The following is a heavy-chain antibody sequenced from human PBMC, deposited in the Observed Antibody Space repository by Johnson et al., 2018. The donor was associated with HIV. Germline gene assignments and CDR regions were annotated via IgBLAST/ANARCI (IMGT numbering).Heavy chain of an antibody. CDR3: ARDRERYNWNLGAFDI. CDR1: GFTFSSYA. J-gene: IGHJ3*02. V-gene: IGHV3-30-3*01. CDR2: IPYDGSNK. D-gene: IGHD1-20*01. Sequence: QVQLVESGGGLVQPGGSLRLSCAASGFTFSSYAMHWVRQAPGKGLEWVAVIPYDGSNKYYADSVKGRFTIPRDNSKNTLYLQMNSLRAEDTAVYYCARDRERYNWNLGAFDIWGQGTMVTVSS.